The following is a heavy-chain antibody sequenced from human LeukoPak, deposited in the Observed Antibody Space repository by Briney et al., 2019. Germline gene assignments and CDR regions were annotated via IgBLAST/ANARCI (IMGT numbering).Heavy chain of an antibody. J-gene: IGHJ4*02. D-gene: IGHD3-10*01. CDR1: GFTFSDHD. CDR2: SRDKANSYNT. CDR3: ARYGGSGSGIYGDY. V-gene: IGHV3-72*01. Sequence: PGGSLRLSCAASGFTFSDHDMDWVRQSAGKGLEWVGRSRDKANSYNTEYAASVKGRFTISRDDSKNSLYLQMNSLKTEDTAVYYCARYGGSGSGIYGDYWGQGTLVTVSS.